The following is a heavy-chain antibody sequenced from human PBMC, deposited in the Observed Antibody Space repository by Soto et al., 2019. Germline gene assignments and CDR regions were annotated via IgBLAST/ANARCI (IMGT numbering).Heavy chain of an antibody. CDR2: MNPNSGNT. CDR1: GYTFTSYD. CDR3: ARGRYFDWTRYYYYGMDV. Sequence: GASVKVSCKASGYTFTSYDINWVRQATGQGLEWMGWMNPNSGNTGYAQKFQGRVTMTRNTSISTAYMELSSLRSEDTAVYYCARGRYFDWTRYYYYGMDVWGQGTTVTVSS. J-gene: IGHJ6*02. V-gene: IGHV1-8*01. D-gene: IGHD3-9*01.